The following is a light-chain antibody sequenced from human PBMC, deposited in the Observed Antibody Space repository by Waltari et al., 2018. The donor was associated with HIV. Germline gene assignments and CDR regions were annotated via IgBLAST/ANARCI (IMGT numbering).Light chain of an antibody. V-gene: IGKV3-20*01. Sequence: EIVLTQSPGTLSLSPGERATLSCRASQSVSSSYLAWYQQKPGQAPRLLSYGASSRATGIPDRFSGSGSGTDFTLTISRLEPEDFAVYYCQQYGSSPGRTFGGGTKVEIK. CDR3: QQYGSSPGRT. CDR1: QSVSSSY. J-gene: IGKJ4*01. CDR2: GAS.